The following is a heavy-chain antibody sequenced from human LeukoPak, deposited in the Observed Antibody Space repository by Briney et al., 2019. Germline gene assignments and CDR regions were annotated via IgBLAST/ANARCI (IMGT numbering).Heavy chain of an antibody. Sequence: GGSLRLSCAASGFNLSCYYMDWVRQAPGKGLVWVSRLKGDGSSTKYADSVKGRFTISRDDAKNTLYLQMTSLRVEDAAVYYCARTTLETQYFDRWGQGTLVTVSS. V-gene: IGHV3-74*03. D-gene: IGHD1-1*01. CDR2: LKGDGSST. J-gene: IGHJ4*02. CDR1: GFNLSCYY. CDR3: ARTTLETQYFDR.